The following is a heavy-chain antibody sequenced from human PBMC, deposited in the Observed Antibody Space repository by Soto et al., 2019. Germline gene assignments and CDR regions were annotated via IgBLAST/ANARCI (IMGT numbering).Heavy chain of an antibody. J-gene: IGHJ6*02. V-gene: IGHV3-9*01. Sequence: PGGSLRLSCAASGFTFDDYAMHWVRQAPGKGLEWVSGISWNSGSIGYADSVKGRFTISRDNAKNSLYLQMNSLRAEDTALYYCAKDIEDGDSNYYGMDVWGQGTTVTVSS. CDR1: GFTFDDYA. D-gene: IGHD4-17*01. CDR3: AKDIEDGDSNYYGMDV. CDR2: ISWNSGSI.